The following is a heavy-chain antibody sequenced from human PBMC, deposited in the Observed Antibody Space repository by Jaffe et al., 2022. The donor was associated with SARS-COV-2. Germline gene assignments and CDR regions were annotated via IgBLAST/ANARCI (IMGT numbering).Heavy chain of an antibody. CDR1: GFTFSSYS. V-gene: IGHV3-21*01. D-gene: IGHD3-3*01. Sequence: EVQLVESGGGLVKPGGSLRLSCAASGFTFSSYSMNWVRQAPGKGLEWVSSISSSSSYIYYADSVKGRFTISRDNAKNSLYLQMNSLRAEDTAVYYCARVSYYDFWSGYFLEYYGMDVWGQGTTVTVSS. CDR3: ARVSYYDFWSGYFLEYYGMDV. CDR2: ISSSSSYI. J-gene: IGHJ6*02.